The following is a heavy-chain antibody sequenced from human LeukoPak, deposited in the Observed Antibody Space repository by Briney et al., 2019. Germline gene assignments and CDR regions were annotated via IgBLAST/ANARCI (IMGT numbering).Heavy chain of an antibody. V-gene: IGHV4-59*01. D-gene: IGHD3-22*01. J-gene: IGHJ4*02. CDR3: ARVFGAYESRGFDH. CDR2: IYYSGST. Sequence: SETLSLTCTVSGGSIGSYYWSWFRQPPGKGLEWIRYIYYSGSTNYNPSLKSRVTISVDTSKNQFSLKLSSVSAADTAVYYCARVFGAYESRGFDHWGQGTLVTVSS. CDR1: GGSIGSYY.